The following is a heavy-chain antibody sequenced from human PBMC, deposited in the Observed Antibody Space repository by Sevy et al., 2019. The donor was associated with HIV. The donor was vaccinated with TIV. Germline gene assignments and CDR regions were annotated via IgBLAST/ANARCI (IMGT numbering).Heavy chain of an antibody. Sequence: SETLSLTCAVSGYSISSGYYWGWIRQPPRKGLEWIGSIYHSGSTYYNPSLKSRVTISVDTSKNQFSLKLSSVTAADTAVYYCARRSDFWSGYYSHYYYMDVWGKGTTVTVSS. D-gene: IGHD3-3*01. J-gene: IGHJ6*03. CDR2: IYHSGST. CDR3: ARRSDFWSGYYSHYYYMDV. V-gene: IGHV4-38-2*01. CDR1: GYSISSGYY.